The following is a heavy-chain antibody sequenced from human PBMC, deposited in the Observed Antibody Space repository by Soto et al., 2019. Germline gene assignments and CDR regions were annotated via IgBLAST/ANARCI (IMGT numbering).Heavy chain of an antibody. Sequence: QVQLVQSGAEVKKPGSSVKVSCKASGGTFRSYTISWVRQAPGQGLEWMGRIIPILGIADYAQKFQGRVTITADKSQSTAYMELSSLRSEDTAVYYCAGDERPLWFGESANWFDHWGQGTLVTVSS. J-gene: IGHJ5*02. CDR2: IIPILGIA. CDR1: GGTFRSYT. D-gene: IGHD3-10*01. CDR3: AGDERPLWFGESANWFDH. V-gene: IGHV1-69*08.